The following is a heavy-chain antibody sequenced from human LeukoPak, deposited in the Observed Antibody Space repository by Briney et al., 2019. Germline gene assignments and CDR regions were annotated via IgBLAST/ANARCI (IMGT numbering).Heavy chain of an antibody. D-gene: IGHD3-10*01. CDR2: IIPIFGTA. J-gene: IGHJ6*02. V-gene: IGHV1-69*13. Sequence: GASVKVSCKASGGTFSSYAISWVRQAPGQGLEWMGGIIPIFGTANHAQKFQGRVTITADESTSTAYMELSSLRSEDTAVYYCARLQPRGVARHYYYYGMDVWGQGTTVTVSS. CDR1: GGTFSSYA. CDR3: ARLQPRGVARHYYYYGMDV.